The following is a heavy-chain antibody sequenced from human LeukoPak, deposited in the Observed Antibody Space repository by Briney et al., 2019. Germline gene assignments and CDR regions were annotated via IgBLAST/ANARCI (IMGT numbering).Heavy chain of an antibody. Sequence: GASVKVSCKASGYTFTSYAMHWVRQAPGQRLEWMGWINAGNGNTKYSQKFQGRVTITRDTSASTAYMELSSLRSEDTAVYYCARWGGWFGELLSYFDYWGQGTLVTVSS. CDR1: GYTFTSYA. V-gene: IGHV1-3*01. D-gene: IGHD3-10*01. J-gene: IGHJ4*02. CDR3: ARWGGWFGELLSYFDY. CDR2: INAGNGNT.